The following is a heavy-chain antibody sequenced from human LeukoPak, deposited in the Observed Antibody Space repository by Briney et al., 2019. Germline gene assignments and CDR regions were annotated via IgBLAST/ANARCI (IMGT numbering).Heavy chain of an antibody. CDR3: AGTSMVRGVIVSHWFDP. CDR2: IYYSGST. V-gene: IGHV4-59*01. D-gene: IGHD3-10*01. Sequence: SETLSLTCTVSGGSISSYYWSWIRQPPGKGLEWIGYIYYSGSTNYNPSLKSRVTISVDTSKNQFSLKLSSVTAADTAVYCCAGTSMVRGVIVSHWFDPWGQGTLVTVSS. J-gene: IGHJ5*02. CDR1: GGSISSYY.